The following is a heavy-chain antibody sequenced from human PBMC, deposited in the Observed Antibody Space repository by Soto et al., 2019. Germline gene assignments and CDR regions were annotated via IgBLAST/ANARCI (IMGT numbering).Heavy chain of an antibody. J-gene: IGHJ6*03. V-gene: IGHV3-23*01. Sequence: GGSLRLSCAASGFTFSSYAMSWVRQAPGKGLEWVSAISGSGGSTYYADSVKGRFTISRDNSKNTLYLQMNSLRAEDTAVYYCAKAGCTNGVCYSYYYYYMDVWGKGTTVT. CDR2: ISGSGGST. D-gene: IGHD2-8*01. CDR3: AKAGCTNGVCYSYYYYYMDV. CDR1: GFTFSSYA.